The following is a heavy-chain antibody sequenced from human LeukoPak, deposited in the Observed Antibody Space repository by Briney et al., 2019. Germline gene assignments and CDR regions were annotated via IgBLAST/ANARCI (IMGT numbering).Heavy chain of an antibody. D-gene: IGHD5-18*01. J-gene: IGHJ4*02. V-gene: IGHV3-23*01. CDR1: GFTFSSYS. CDR2: ISESGSGT. CDR3: AKDIAQGYTFGSIEQDY. Sequence: PGGSLRLSCAASGFTFSSYSMNWVHQAPGKGLEWVSAISESGSGTYYADSVKGRFTISRDNSKDTLSLQMNSLRAEDTAVYYCAKDIAQGYTFGSIEQDYWGQGTLVTVSS.